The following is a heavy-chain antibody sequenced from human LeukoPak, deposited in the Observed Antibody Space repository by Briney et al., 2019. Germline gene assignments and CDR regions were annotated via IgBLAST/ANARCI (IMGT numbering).Heavy chain of an antibody. CDR2: INHSGST. CDR3: ARGDSVVVAGPATGVRYFDL. CDR1: GGSVTSYY. Sequence: SETLSLTCAVSGGSVTSYYWSWIRQPPGKGLEWIGEINHSGSTNYNPSLKSRVTISVDTSKNQFSLKLSSVTAADTAVYYCARGDSVVVAGPATGVRYFDLWGRGTLVTVSS. V-gene: IGHV4-34*01. J-gene: IGHJ2*01. D-gene: IGHD2-15*01.